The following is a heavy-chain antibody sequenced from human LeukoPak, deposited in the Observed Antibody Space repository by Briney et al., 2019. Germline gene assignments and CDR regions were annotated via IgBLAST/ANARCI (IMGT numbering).Heavy chain of an antibody. D-gene: IGHD5-12*01. CDR1: GDSVSSNSAT. CDR2: RYYRSKWSN. CDR3: ARGDQWLET. V-gene: IGHV6-1*01. J-gene: IGHJ5*02. Sequence: SQTLSLSSAISGDSVSSNSATSNWIRQSPSRCLEWLGRRYYRSKWSNNYAVSVKSRITINSGTSKNQFSLHLNSVTPEDTAVYYCARGDQWLETWGQGTLVTVSS.